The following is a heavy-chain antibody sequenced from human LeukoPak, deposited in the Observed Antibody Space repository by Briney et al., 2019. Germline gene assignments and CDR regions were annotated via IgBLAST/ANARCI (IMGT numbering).Heavy chain of an antibody. Sequence: SETLSLTCTVSGGSISSGSYYWSWIRQPAGMGLEWIGRIYTSGSTNYNPSLKSRATISVDTSKNQFSLKLSSVTAADTAVYYCAREALYSGYGYNWFDPWGQGTLVTVSS. D-gene: IGHD5-12*01. J-gene: IGHJ5*02. CDR3: AREALYSGYGYNWFDP. CDR2: IYTSGST. V-gene: IGHV4-61*02. CDR1: GGSISSGSYY.